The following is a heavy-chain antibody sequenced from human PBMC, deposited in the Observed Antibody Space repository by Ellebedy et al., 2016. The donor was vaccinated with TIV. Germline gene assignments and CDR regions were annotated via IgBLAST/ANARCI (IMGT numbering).Heavy chain of an antibody. CDR2: ISSSGDYA. CDR1: GFTFINYA. Sequence: GGSLRLSXAASGFTFINYAMTWVRQAPGKGLEWVSTISSSGDYAIYADSVRGRFTISRDSSKNTLYLQMNSLRAEDTAVYYCAKGGRGDYNYYGLDVWGQGTTVTVSS. J-gene: IGHJ6*02. CDR3: AKGGRGDYNYYGLDV. D-gene: IGHD3-10*01. V-gene: IGHV3-23*01.